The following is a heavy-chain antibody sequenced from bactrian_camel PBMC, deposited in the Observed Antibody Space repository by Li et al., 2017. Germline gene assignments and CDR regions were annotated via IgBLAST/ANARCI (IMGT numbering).Heavy chain of an antibody. D-gene: IGHD2*01. CDR1: RDTYSRMF. J-gene: IGHJ6*01. Sequence: SGGSSVQAGGSLILSCTASRDTYSRMFMAWFRQVPGKEREGVPGIYPATGDTKTAPSVKGRFTISRDNAKNTAYLQMNSLKFEDTALYYCATFGGDWDFSRADFAYWGQGTQVTVS. V-gene: IGHV3S6*01. CDR2: IYPATGDT. CDR3: ATFGGDWDFSRADFAY.